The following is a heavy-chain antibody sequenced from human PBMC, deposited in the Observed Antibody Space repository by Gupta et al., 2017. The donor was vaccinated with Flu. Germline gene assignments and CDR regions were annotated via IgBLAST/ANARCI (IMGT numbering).Heavy chain of an antibody. CDR3: ASLDGISSFDY. V-gene: IGHV4-59*01. J-gene: IGHJ4*02. CDR2: TYDSGST. D-gene: IGHD2-2*01. Sequence: WIRQPPGKGLEFIAYTYDSGSTTYNPSLKSRVTISVDMSKNQFSLKLSSVTAADTAVYYCASLDGISSFDYWGQGIQVTVSS.